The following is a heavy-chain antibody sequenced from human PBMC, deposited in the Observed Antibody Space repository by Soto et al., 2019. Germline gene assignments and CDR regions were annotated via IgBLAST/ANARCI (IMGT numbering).Heavy chain of an antibody. CDR1: GFTFGDYA. V-gene: IGHV3-49*04. CDR3: TRGRDGYNPYYFLY. CDR2: IRNDIYDETT. Sequence: GGSLRLSCTASGFTFGDYAINWVRQVPGKGLEWLGFIRNDIYDETTEYAASVKGRIIISRDDSKSMAYLQMYSLKTEDTGVYYCTRGRDGYNPYYFLYWGQGALVTVSS. J-gene: IGHJ4*02. D-gene: IGHD5-12*01.